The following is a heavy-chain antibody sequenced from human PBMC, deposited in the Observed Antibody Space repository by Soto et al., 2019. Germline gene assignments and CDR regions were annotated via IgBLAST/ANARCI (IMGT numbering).Heavy chain of an antibody. CDR2: ISGSGGST. D-gene: IGHD3-10*01. CDR1: GFTFSSYA. Sequence: GGSLRLSCAASGFTFSSYAMSWVRQAPGKGLEWVSAISGSGGSTYYADSVKGRFTISRDNSKNTLYLQMNSLRAEDTAVYYCAKDYPNYYGSGSYYMLGVGYAGYWGQGTLVTVSS. V-gene: IGHV3-23*01. J-gene: IGHJ4*02. CDR3: AKDYPNYYGSGSYYMLGVGYAGY.